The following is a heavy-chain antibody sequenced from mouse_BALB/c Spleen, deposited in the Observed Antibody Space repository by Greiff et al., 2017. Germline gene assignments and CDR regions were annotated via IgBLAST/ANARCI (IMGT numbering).Heavy chain of an antibody. V-gene: IGHV1S29*02. J-gene: IGHJ2*01. CDR1: GYTFTDYN. D-gene: IGHD2-3*01. Sequence: VQLQQSGPELVKPGASVKISCKASGYTFTDYNMHWVKQSHGKSLEWIGYIYPYNGGTGYNQKFKSKATLTVDNSSSTAYMELRSLTSEDSAVYYCAREDGPDYFDYWGQGTTLTVSS. CDR3: AREDGPDYFDY. CDR2: IYPYNGGT.